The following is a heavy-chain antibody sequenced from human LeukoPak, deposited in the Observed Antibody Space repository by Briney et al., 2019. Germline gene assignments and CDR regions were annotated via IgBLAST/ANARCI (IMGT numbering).Heavy chain of an antibody. CDR2: ISYDGSNK. CDR1: GFTFSSYA. Sequence: GGSLRLSCAASGFTFSSYAMHWVRQAPGKGLEWVAVISYDGSNKYYADSVKGRFTISRDNSKNTLYLQMNSLRAEDTAVYYCARVGGSHFDYWGQGTLVTVSS. CDR3: ARVGGSHFDY. D-gene: IGHD1-26*01. V-gene: IGHV3-30-3*01. J-gene: IGHJ4*02.